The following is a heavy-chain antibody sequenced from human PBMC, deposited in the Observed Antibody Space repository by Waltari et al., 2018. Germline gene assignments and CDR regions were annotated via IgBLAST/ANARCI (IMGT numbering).Heavy chain of an antibody. D-gene: IGHD1-26*01. V-gene: IGHV4-59*01. CDR3: ARGGVGASWFDY. CDR2: IYYSGST. CDR1: GGSISSYY. J-gene: IGHJ4*02. Sequence: QVQLQESGPGLVKPSETLSLTCTVSGGSISSYYWSWIRQPPGKGLEWIGYIYYSGSTNYNPSRKSVVTISVDTSKNQFSLKRSSVTAADTAVYYCARGGVGASWFDYWGQGTLVTVSS.